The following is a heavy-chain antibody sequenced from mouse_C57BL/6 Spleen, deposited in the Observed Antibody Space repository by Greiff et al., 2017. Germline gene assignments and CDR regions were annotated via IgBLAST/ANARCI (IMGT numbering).Heavy chain of an antibody. Sequence: VQLQQSGAELVRPGASVKLSCTASGFNINDYYMHWVKQRPEQGLEWIGRIDPEDGDTEYAPKFQGKATMTADTSSNTAYLQLSSLSSEDTAGYYCTTGVLLRDFDVWGTGTTGTVSS. J-gene: IGHJ1*03. CDR2: IDPEDGDT. V-gene: IGHV14-1*01. D-gene: IGHD1-1*01. CDR3: TTGVLLRDFDV. CDR1: GFNINDYY.